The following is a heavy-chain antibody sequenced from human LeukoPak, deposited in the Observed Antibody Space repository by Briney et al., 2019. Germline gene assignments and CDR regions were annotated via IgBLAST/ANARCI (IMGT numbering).Heavy chain of an antibody. CDR3: ASTNYDSRIFEY. V-gene: IGHV4-59*01. Sequence: SETLSPTCTVSGGSISSYYWTWIRQPPGKGLEWIGYIYYTGGSNYNPSLKSRVTISVDTSKNQFSLRLSSVTAADTAVYYCASTNYDSRIFEYWGQGTLVTVSS. J-gene: IGHJ4*02. D-gene: IGHD3-22*01. CDR2: IYYTGGS. CDR1: GGSISSYY.